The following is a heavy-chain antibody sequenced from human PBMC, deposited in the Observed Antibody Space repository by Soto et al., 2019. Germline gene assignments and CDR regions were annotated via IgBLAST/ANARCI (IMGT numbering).Heavy chain of an antibody. CDR3: TRGPRPTSIGTGAF. J-gene: IGHJ4*02. V-gene: IGHV3-74*01. CDR2: ITDDGSTT. Sequence: GGSLRLSCETSGFIFKMYWMHWVRQVPGQGPQWVARITDDGSTTYYAASVEGRLTISRDNAKNALYLQMTSLRPDDTAVYYCTRGPRPTSIGTGAFWGQGTLVTVSS. D-gene: IGHD3-10*01. CDR1: GFIFKMYW.